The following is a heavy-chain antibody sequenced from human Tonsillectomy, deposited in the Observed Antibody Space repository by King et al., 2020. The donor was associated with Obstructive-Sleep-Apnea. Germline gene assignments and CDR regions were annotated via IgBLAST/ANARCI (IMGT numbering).Heavy chain of an antibody. D-gene: IGHD4-17*01. CDR3: ARAPRADYSDYYYYYGMDV. CDR2: IIPFFGTP. J-gene: IGHJ6*02. Sequence: VQLVQSGAEVKKPGSSVRVSCKTSGVTFSRYTISWVRQAPGQGLEWMGGIIPFFGTPNYAQKFQGRITITADESTTTAYMELSSLRSEDTAVYYCARAPRADYSDYYYYYGMDVWGQGTTVTASS. V-gene: IGHV1-69*01. CDR1: GVTFSRYT.